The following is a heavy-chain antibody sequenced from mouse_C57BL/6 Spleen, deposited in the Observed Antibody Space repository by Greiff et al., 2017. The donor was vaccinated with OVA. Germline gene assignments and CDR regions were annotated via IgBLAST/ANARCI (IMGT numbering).Heavy chain of an antibody. D-gene: IGHD1-1*01. V-gene: IGHV1-85*01. J-gene: IGHJ1*03. CDR3: ARSLYYYGSGYWYFDV. CDR1: GYTFTSYD. CDR2: IYPRDGST. Sequence: LQESGPELVKPGASVKLSCKASGYTFTSYDINWVKQRPGQGLEWIGWIYPRDGSTKYNEKFKGKATLTVDTSSSTAYMELHSLTSEDSAVYFCARSLYYYGSGYWYFDVWGTGTTVTVSS.